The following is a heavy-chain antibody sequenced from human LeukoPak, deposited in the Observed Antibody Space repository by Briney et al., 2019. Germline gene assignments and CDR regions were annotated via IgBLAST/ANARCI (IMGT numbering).Heavy chain of an antibody. J-gene: IGHJ4*02. Sequence: GRSLRLSCAASGFTFSSYAMHWVRQAPGKGLEWVAVISYDGSNKYYADSVKGRFTISRDNSKNTLYLQMNSLRAEDTAVYYCARDKTRYSLDYWGQGTLVTVSS. CDR1: GFTFSSYA. CDR3: ARDKTRYSLDY. V-gene: IGHV3-30-3*01. CDR2: ISYDGSNK.